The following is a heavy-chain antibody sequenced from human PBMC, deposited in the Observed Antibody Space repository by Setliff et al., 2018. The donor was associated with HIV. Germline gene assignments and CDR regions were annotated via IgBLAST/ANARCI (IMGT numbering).Heavy chain of an antibody. CDR3: ARGNYYDSSGYYPGSRGHDAFDI. CDR2: IYYSGST. V-gene: IGHV4-59*11. J-gene: IGHJ3*02. D-gene: IGHD3-22*01. Sequence: PSETLSLTCTASGDSINSHYWSWIRQPPGKGLEWIGYIYYSGSTNYNPSLKSRLTISVDTSKNQFSLKLSSVTAADTAVYYCARGNYYDSSGYYPGSRGHDAFDIWGQGTMVTVSS. CDR1: GDSINSHY.